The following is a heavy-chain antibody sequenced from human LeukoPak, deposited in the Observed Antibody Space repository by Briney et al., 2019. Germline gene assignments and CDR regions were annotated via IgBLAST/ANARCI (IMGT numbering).Heavy chain of an antibody. J-gene: IGHJ3*01. CDR3: ARDKDGSRDAFDA. D-gene: IGHD1-26*01. CDR2: INEDGTVK. V-gene: IGHV3-7*01. Sequence: GGSLRLSCESSGFTFSRNWMSWVRQAPGKGLEYVANINEDGTVKYYPDSVRGRFTISRDNAKNSVFLHMNSLKAEDTALYYCARDKDGSRDAFDAWGQGTLVTVSS. CDR1: GFTFSRNW.